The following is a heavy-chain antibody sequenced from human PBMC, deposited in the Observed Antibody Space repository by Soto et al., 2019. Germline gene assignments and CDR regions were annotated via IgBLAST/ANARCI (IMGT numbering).Heavy chain of an antibody. CDR1: GFTFSSYG. Sequence: VQLVESGGGVVQPGRSLRLSCAASGFTFSSYGMHWVRQAPGKGLEWVAVIWYDGSNKYYADSVKGRFTISRDNSKNTLYLQMNSLRAEDTAVYYCARDRDLYFDHMDVWGKGTTVTVSS. V-gene: IGHV3-33*01. CDR3: ARDRDLYFDHMDV. J-gene: IGHJ6*03. D-gene: IGHD3-9*01. CDR2: IWYDGSNK.